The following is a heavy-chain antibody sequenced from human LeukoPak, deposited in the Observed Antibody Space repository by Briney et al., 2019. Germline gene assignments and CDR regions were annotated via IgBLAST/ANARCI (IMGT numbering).Heavy chain of an antibody. CDR2: IKQDGSEK. CDR3: ARGYSGF. V-gene: IGHV3-7*01. CDR1: GFTVSSNY. Sequence: PGGSLRLSCAASGFTVSSNYMSWVRQAPGKGLEWVANIKQDGSEKYYVDSVKGRFTISRDNAKNSLYLQMNSLRAEDTAVYYCARGYSGFWGQGTLVTVSS. D-gene: IGHD5-12*01. J-gene: IGHJ4*02.